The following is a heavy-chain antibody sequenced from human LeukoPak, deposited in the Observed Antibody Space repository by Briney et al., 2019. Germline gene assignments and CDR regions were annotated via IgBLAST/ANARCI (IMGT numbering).Heavy chain of an antibody. CDR2: INTNTGNP. Sequence: GASVKVSCKASGYTFTTYALNWVRQAPGQGLEWMGWINTNTGNPTYAQGFTGRFVFSLDTSVSTAYLQISSLKTEDTAVYYCARERPLIPGYTHYYSEYWGQGTLVTVSS. V-gene: IGHV7-4-1*02. J-gene: IGHJ4*02. CDR1: GYTFTTYA. CDR3: ARERPLIPGYTHYYSEY. D-gene: IGHD3-22*01.